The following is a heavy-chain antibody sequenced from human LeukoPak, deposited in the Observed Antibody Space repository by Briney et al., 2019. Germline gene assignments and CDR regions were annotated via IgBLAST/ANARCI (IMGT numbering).Heavy chain of an antibody. Sequence: SVKVSCKAFCGSFSTPGFSWGRQGPGQGPEWVGGGDPLHGAPSYAQKFQGRVTITTDESTSTAYMELSSLRSEDTAVYYCARDHWGIVENGYDYFYYDMDVWGQGTTVTVSS. CDR3: ARDHWGIVENGYDYFYYDMDV. D-gene: IGHD7-27*01. V-gene: IGHV1-69*05. CDR1: CGSFSTPG. J-gene: IGHJ6*02. CDR2: GDPLHGAP.